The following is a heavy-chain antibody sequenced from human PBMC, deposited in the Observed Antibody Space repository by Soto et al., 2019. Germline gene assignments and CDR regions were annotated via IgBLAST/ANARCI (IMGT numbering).Heavy chain of an antibody. CDR1: GGSISSYY. V-gene: IGHV4-59*01. CDR3: ARGNYGDYAA. CDR2: IYYSGST. D-gene: IGHD4-17*01. Sequence: ASETLSLTCTVSGGSISSYYWSWIRQPPGKGLEWTGYIYYSGSTNYNPSLKSRVTISVDTSKNQFSLKLSSVTAADTAVYYCARGNYGDYAAWGQGTLVTVSS. J-gene: IGHJ5*02.